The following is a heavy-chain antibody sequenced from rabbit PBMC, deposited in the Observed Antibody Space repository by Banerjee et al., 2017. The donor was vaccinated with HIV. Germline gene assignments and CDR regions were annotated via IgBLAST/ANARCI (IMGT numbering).Heavy chain of an antibody. CDR3: ARGNISSRYAFNL. D-gene: IGHD1-1*01. CDR2: IDVGSSGRT. V-gene: IGHV1S40*01. CDR1: GFSFSSGYN. Sequence: SLEESGGDLVKPEGSLTLTCTASGFSFSSGYNMCWVRQAPGKGLEWIACIDVGSSGRTWYASWVNGRFTISKTSSTTVTLQMTSLTAADTATYFCARGNISSRYAFNLWGPGTLVTVS. J-gene: IGHJ4*01.